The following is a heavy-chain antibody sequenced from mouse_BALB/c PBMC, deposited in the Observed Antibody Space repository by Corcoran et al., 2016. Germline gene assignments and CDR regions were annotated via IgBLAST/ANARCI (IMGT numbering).Heavy chain of an antibody. CDR1: GYTFSSYR. CDR2: ILPGSGST. V-gene: IGHV1-9*01. J-gene: IGHJ3*01. Sequence: QVQLQQSGAELMKPGASVKISCKATGYTFSSYRIEWVKQRPGHGLEWIGEILPGSGSTNYNEKFKGKATFTADTSSNTAYMQLSSLTSEDSAVYYCARKYGNPAWFAYWGQGTLVTVSA. CDR3: ARKYGNPAWFAY. D-gene: IGHD2-10*02.